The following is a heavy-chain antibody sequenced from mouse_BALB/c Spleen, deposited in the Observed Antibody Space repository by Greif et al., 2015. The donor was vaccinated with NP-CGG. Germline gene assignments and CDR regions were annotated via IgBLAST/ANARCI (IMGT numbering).Heavy chain of an antibody. V-gene: IGHV5-4*02. CDR1: GFTFSDYY. J-gene: IGHJ2*01. Sequence: EVKVVESGGGLVKPGGSLKLSCAASGFTFSDYYMYWVRQTPEKRLEWVATISDGGSYTYYPDSVKGRFTISRDNAKNNQYLQMSSLKSEDTAMYYCARDYFDYWGQGTTLTVSS. CDR2: ISDGGSYT. CDR3: ARDYFDY.